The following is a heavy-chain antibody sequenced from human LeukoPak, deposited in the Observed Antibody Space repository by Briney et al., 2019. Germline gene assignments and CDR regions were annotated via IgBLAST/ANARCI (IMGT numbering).Heavy chain of an antibody. J-gene: IGHJ2*01. V-gene: IGHV3-7*01. CDR1: GFIFSSYW. CDR3: ARVRTEWYLDL. D-gene: IGHD2-8*02. Sequence: GGSLRLSCAVSGFIFSSYWMTWVRQAPGMGLEWVANIRQDGSEKYYVDSVQGRFTISRDNAKNSLYLQMNSLRAEDTAVYYCARVRTEWYLDLWGRGTLVTVSS. CDR2: IRQDGSEK.